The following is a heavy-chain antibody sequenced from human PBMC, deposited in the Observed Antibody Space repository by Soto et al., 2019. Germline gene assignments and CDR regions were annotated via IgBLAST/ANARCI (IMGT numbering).Heavy chain of an antibody. J-gene: IGHJ6*02. Sequence: EVQLPESGGGLVQPGRSLRLSCAASGFTFSSHAMSWVRQAPGKGLEWVSTISGSAYSTYYADSVKGRFTISRDNSKNTLYLQMNSLRAEDTALYYCAKGKLGYCSGGSCYYNGLDVWGQGTTVTVSS. CDR1: GFTFSSHA. CDR3: AKGKLGYCSGGSCYYNGLDV. D-gene: IGHD2-15*01. CDR2: ISGSAYST. V-gene: IGHV3-23*01.